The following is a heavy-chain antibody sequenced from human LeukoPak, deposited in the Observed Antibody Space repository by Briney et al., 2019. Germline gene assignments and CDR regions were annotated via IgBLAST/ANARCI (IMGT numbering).Heavy chain of an antibody. Sequence: ASMKVSCKASGYTFTSYGISWVRQAPGQGLEWMGWISAYNGNTNYAQKLQGRVTMTTDTSTSTAYMELRSLRSDDTAVYYCARASGYCSSTSCSYYFDYWGQGTLVTVSS. J-gene: IGHJ4*02. CDR2: ISAYNGNT. D-gene: IGHD2-2*01. V-gene: IGHV1-18*01. CDR3: ARASGYCSSTSCSYYFDY. CDR1: GYTFTSYG.